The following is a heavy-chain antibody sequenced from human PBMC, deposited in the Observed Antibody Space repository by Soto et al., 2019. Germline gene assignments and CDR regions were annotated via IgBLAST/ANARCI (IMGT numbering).Heavy chain of an antibody. V-gene: IGHV3-48*02. D-gene: IGHD6-13*01. CDR3: ARDNGIAGSFDP. CDR1: GFTFSTYS. Sequence: GSLRLSCSASGFTFSTYSMNWVRQAPGKGLEWISYITSSSTTIFYADSVKCRFTIPRDNAKNSLYLQMNSLRDEDTSVYYCARDNGIAGSFDPWGQGTLVTVSS. CDR2: ITSSSTTI. J-gene: IGHJ5*02.